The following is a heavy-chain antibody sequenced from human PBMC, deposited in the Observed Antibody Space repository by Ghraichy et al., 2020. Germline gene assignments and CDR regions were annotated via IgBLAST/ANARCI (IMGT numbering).Heavy chain of an antibody. CDR2: IYYSGST. Sequence: SETLSLTCTVSGGSISSSSYYWGWIRQPPGKGLEWIGSIYYSGSTYYNPSLKSRVTISVDTSKNQFSLKLSSVTAADTAVYYCARHLGGGAWYYYDSSGYLGYFAYWGQGTLVTVSS. J-gene: IGHJ4*02. D-gene: IGHD3-22*01. CDR1: GGSISSSSYY. CDR3: ARHLGGGAWYYYDSSGYLGYFAY. V-gene: IGHV4-39*07.